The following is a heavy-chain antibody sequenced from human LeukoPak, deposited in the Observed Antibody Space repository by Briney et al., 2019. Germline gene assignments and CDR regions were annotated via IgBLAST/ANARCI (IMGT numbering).Heavy chain of an antibody. CDR2: ISWNSGSI. CDR1: GFTFDDYA. Sequence: GRSLRLSCAASGFTFDDYAMHWVRQAPGKGLEWVSGISWNSGSIGYADSVKGRFTISRDNAKNSLYLQMNSLRVEDTAFYYCAKDNRRHYTSGPNPDSLHWGQGALVTVSS. CDR3: AKDNRRHYTSGPNPDSLH. V-gene: IGHV3-9*01. D-gene: IGHD6-19*01. J-gene: IGHJ4*02.